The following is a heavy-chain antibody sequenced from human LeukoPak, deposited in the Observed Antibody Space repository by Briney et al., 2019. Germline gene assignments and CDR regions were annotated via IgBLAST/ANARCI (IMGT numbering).Heavy chain of an antibody. CDR1: GYTFTSYD. CDR2: MNPNRGNT. Sequence: ASVKVSCKASGYTFTSYDINWVRQATGQGLEWMGWMNPNRGNTGYAQKFQGRVTMTRNTSISTAYMELSSLRSEDTAVYYCARCITMVRGVIITSRYNWFDPWGQGTLVTVSS. J-gene: IGHJ5*02. D-gene: IGHD3-10*01. CDR3: ARCITMVRGVIITSRYNWFDP. V-gene: IGHV1-8*01.